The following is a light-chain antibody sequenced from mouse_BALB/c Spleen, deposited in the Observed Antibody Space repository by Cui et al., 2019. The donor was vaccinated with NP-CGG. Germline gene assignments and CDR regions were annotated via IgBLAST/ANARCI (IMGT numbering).Light chain of an antibody. CDR3: ALWYSNHWV. Sequence: QAVVTQESALTTSPGETVTLTCRSSTGAITTSNYANWVQEKPDHLFTGLIGGTNNRAPGVPARFSGSRIGDKAALTITGAQTEDGAIYFCALWYSNHWVFGGGTKLTVL. CDR2: GTN. CDR1: TGAITTSNY. V-gene: IGLV1*01. J-gene: IGLJ1*01.